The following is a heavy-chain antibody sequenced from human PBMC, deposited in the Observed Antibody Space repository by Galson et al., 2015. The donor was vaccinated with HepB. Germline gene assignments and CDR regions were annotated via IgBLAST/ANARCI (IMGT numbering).Heavy chain of an antibody. J-gene: IGHJ4*02. CDR1: GFTFSSYS. CDR3: ASDTPQYYDYVWGSYRFDPFDY. D-gene: IGHD3-16*02. V-gene: IGHV3-48*01. CDR2: ISSSSSAI. Sequence: SLRLSCAASGFTFSSYSMNWVRQAPGKGLEWVSYISSSSSAIYYADSVKGRFTISRDNAKNSLYLQMNSLRAEDTAVYYCASDTPQYYDYVWGSYRFDPFDYWGQGTLVTVSS.